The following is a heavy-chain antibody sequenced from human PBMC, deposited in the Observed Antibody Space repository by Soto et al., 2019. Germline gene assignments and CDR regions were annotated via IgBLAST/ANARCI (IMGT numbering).Heavy chain of an antibody. J-gene: IGHJ3*02. CDR3: ARQIGDDPFDI. CDR2: IYRTGST. CDR1: GGSISTYY. Sequence: SETLSLTCTVSGGSISTYYWNFIRKSPGEGLEWIGYIYRTGSTHYNPSLNSRAAISLDTSRNRFSLKLNSVAAADTAVYFCARQIGDDPFDIWGQGTMVT. V-gene: IGHV4-59*08. D-gene: IGHD3-3*01.